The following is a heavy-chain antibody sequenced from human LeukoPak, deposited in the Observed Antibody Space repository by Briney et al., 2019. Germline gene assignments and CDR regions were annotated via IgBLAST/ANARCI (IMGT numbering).Heavy chain of an antibody. J-gene: IGHJ5*01. CDR3: ANLWFGHDS. Sequence: GGSLRLSCVGSGFTFGSYAMHWIRQAPGKGLEWVAVVSYDGSKRYYADSVRGRFTISRDNSKSTLYLQMNSLKADDTAVYFCANLWFGHDSWGRGNLVTVAS. CDR2: VSYDGSKR. D-gene: IGHD3-10*01. V-gene: IGHV3-30*04. CDR1: GFTFGSYA.